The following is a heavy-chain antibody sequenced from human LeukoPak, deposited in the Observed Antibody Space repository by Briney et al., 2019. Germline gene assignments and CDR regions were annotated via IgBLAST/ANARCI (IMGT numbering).Heavy chain of an antibody. D-gene: IGHD2-21*01. CDR2: ISGSGGNT. V-gene: IGHV3-23*01. Sequence: PGGSLRLSCAASGFTFSSSAMRWVCQTPGKGLEWVSSISGSGGNTYYADSVKGRFTISRDNSKNTVYLQMNSLRAEDTAVYYCAKGNPLFYFDYWGQGTLVTVSS. J-gene: IGHJ4*02. CDR3: AKGNPLFYFDY. CDR1: GFTFSSSA.